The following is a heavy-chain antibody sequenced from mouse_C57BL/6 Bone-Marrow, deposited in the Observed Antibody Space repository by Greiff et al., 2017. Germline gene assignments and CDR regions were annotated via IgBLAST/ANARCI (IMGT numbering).Heavy chain of an antibody. Sequence: EVQLQESGGGLVKPGGSLKLSCAASGFTFSDYGMHWVRQAPEKGLEWVAYISSGSSTIYYADTVKGRFTISRDNAKNTLFLQMTSLRSEDTAMYYCARHLLRPLMDYWGQGTSVTVSS. J-gene: IGHJ4*01. V-gene: IGHV5-17*01. D-gene: IGHD1-2*01. CDR1: GFTFSDYG. CDR2: ISSGSSTI. CDR3: ARHLLRPLMDY.